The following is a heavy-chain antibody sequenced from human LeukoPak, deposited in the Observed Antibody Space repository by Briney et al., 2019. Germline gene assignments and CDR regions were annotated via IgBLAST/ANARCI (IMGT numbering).Heavy chain of an antibody. CDR1: GYALTGND. J-gene: IGHJ4*02. Sequence: ASVKVSCKASGYALTGNDYYWVRQAPGQGLEYMGSINPFTGDTNYAQKFQGRVTMTRDTSISTAYMELSGLRFDDTGVYYCATRPLPVGIGPFDYWGLGPPVTV. CDR3: ATRPLPVGIGPFDY. CDR2: INPFTGDT. D-gene: IGHD2-2*01. V-gene: IGHV1-2*02.